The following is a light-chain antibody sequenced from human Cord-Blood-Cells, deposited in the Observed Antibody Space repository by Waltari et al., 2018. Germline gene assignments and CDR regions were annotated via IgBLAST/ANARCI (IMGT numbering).Light chain of an antibody. J-gene: IGLJ3*02. Sequence: QSALTQPASVSGSPGQSITISCTGTSSDVGGYNYVSWYQQHPGKAPKSMIYDVSNRTSGVSNRFSASKSGNTASLTISGLQAEDEADYYCSSHTSSGTLVFGGGTKLTVL. CDR1: SSDVGGYNY. CDR3: SSHTSSGTLV. V-gene: IGLV2-14*01. CDR2: DVS.